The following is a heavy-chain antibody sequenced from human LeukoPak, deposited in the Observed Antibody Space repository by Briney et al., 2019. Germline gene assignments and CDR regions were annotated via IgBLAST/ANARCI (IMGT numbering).Heavy chain of an antibody. D-gene: IGHD3-16*02. CDR1: GGSISSSSYY. CDR2: IYYSGST. CDR3: ARGVKPRRDYVWGSYRLTGKYFDY. Sequence: SETLSLTCTVSGGSISSSSYYWGWIRQPPGKGLEWIGSIYYSGSTYYNPSLKSRVTISVDTSKNQFSLKLSSVTAADTAVYYCARGVKPRRDYVWGSYRLTGKYFDYWGQGTLVTVSS. V-gene: IGHV4-39*07. J-gene: IGHJ4*02.